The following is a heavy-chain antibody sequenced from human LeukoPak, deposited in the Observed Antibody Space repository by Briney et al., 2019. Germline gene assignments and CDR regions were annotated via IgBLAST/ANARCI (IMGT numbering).Heavy chain of an antibody. V-gene: IGHV3-30*02. D-gene: IGHD6-13*01. CDR3: ARDVPKQLAPYYFDH. CDR1: GFTFSSYG. CDR2: IRYDGSNK. Sequence: TGGSLRLSCAASGFTFSSYGMHWVRQAPGKGLEWVAFIRYDGSNKYYADSVKGRFTISRDNSKNTLYLQMNSLRAEDTAVYYCARDVPKQLAPYYFDHWGQGTLVTVSS. J-gene: IGHJ4*02.